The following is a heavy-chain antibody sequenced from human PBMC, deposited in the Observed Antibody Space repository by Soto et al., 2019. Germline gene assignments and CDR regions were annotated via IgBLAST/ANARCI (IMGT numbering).Heavy chain of an antibody. CDR2: MNPNSANT. J-gene: IGHJ6*02. Sequence: QAQLVQSGAEVKKPGASVKVSCKASGYTFTSYDINWVRQATGQGLEWMGWMNPNSANTRYAKKFQGRVTITSNTSISTAYMELRSLRSEDTAVYYCAREGVRVMDVWGQGTRVTVSS. V-gene: IGHV1-8*01. CDR3: AREGVRVMDV. CDR1: GYTFTSYD. D-gene: IGHD3-16*01.